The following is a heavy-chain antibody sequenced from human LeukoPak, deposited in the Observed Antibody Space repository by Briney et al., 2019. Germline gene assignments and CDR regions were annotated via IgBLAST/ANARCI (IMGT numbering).Heavy chain of an antibody. V-gene: IGHV3-21*01. J-gene: IGHJ3*02. CDR3: ARDHLGPITMARGGLFDI. CDR2: ISSSSSYI. CDR1: GFTFSSYS. D-gene: IGHD3-10*01. Sequence: GGSLRLSCAASGFTFSSYSMNWVRQAPGKGLEWVSSISSSSSYIYYADSVKGRFTISRDNAKNSLYLQMNSLRAEDTAVYYCARDHLGPITMARGGLFDIWGQGTMVTVSS.